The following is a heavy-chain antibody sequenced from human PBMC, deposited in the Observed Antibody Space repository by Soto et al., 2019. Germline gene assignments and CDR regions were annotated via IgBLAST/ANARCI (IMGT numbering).Heavy chain of an antibody. D-gene: IGHD3-10*01. CDR2: ISGSGGST. V-gene: IGHV3-23*01. CDR3: AKAHYYGSGSYPVSGGMDV. J-gene: IGHJ6*02. CDR1: GFTFSSYA. Sequence: GGSLRLSCAASGFTFSSYAMSWVRQAPGKGLEWVSAISGSGGSTYYADSVKGRFTISRDNSKNTLYLQMNSLRAEDTAVYYSAKAHYYGSGSYPVSGGMDVWGQGTTVTVSS.